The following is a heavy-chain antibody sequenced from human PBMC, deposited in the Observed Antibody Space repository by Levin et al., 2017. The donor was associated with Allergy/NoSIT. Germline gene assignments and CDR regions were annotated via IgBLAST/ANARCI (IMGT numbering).Heavy chain of an antibody. J-gene: IGHJ2*01. Sequence: GGSLRLSCAASGFTFSSYWMHWVRQAPGKGLVWVSRINSDGSSTSYADSVKGRFTISRDNAKNTLYLQMNSLRAEDTAVYYCARSSGATYGDYVYWYFDLWGRGTLVTVSS. CDR3: ARSSGATYGDYVYWYFDL. V-gene: IGHV3-74*01. CDR2: INSDGSST. CDR1: GFTFSSYW. D-gene: IGHD4-17*01.